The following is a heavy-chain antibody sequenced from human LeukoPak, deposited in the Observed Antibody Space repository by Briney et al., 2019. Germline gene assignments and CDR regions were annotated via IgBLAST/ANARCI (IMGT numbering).Heavy chain of an antibody. D-gene: IGHD3-10*01. V-gene: IGHV3-48*02. CDR2: ISSSSSTI. CDR1: GFTFSSYS. CDR3: ARAPLWFGELLDFDY. J-gene: IGHJ4*02. Sequence: PGGSLRLSCAASGFTFSSYSMNWVRQAPGKGLEWVSYISSSSSTIYYADSVKGRFTISRDNAKNSLYLQMNRLRDEDTAVYYCARAPLWFGELLDFDYWGQGTLVTVSS.